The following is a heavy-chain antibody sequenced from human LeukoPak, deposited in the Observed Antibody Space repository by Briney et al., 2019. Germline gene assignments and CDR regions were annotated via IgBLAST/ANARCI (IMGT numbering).Heavy chain of an antibody. V-gene: IGHV4-59*08. Sequence: SETLSLTCTVSGGSISSYYWSWIRQPPGKGLEWIGDIYYSGSTNYNPSLKSRVTISVDTSKNQFSLKLSSVTAADTAVYYCARGLIMGAVAGHFDYWGQGTLVTVSS. J-gene: IGHJ4*02. CDR1: GGSISSYY. CDR3: ARGLIMGAVAGHFDY. CDR2: IYYSGST. D-gene: IGHD6-19*01.